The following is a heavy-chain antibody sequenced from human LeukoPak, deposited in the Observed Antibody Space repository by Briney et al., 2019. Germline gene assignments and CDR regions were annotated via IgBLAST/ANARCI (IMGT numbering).Heavy chain of an antibody. V-gene: IGHV3-48*01. CDR2: ISSSGSTI. Sequence: GGSLRLSCAASGFTFSSYSMNWVRQAPGKGLEWLSYISSSGSTIYYADSVKGRFTISRDNAKNSLYLQMKSLRAEDTAVYYCAKDSLSRFYDSSGYQWGQGTLVTVSS. CDR1: GFTFSSYS. J-gene: IGHJ4*02. D-gene: IGHD3-22*01. CDR3: AKDSLSRFYDSSGYQ.